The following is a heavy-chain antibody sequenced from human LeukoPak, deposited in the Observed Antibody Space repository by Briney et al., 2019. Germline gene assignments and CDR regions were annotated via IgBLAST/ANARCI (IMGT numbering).Heavy chain of an antibody. J-gene: IGHJ3*02. D-gene: IGHD2-15*01. CDR1: GDSISNRDYF. V-gene: IGHV4-39*07. CDR2: VYYTGIT. CDR3: ARHPRLNCSGGAFDI. Sequence: SETLSLTCTVSGDSISNRDYFWGWIRQPPGMGLEWIGNVYYTGITYYNPSLKSRVTISMDTSKNQFSLRLTSVTAADTAVYYCARHPRLNCSGGAFDIWGQGTMVTVSS.